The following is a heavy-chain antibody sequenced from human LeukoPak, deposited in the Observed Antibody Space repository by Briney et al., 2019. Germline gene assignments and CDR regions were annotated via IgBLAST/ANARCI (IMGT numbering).Heavy chain of an antibody. Sequence: SETLSLTCAVSSGSMSSYYWSWIRQPPGKGLEWIGYIYYTGVTNCSPSLKRRLTISLDTAMKQFSLNLRSVTAADTAMYYCARGGSGYPLDYWGQGTLATVSS. D-gene: IGHD3-22*01. CDR3: ARGGSGYPLDY. V-gene: IGHV4-59*01. J-gene: IGHJ4*02. CDR1: SGSMSSYY. CDR2: IYYTGVT.